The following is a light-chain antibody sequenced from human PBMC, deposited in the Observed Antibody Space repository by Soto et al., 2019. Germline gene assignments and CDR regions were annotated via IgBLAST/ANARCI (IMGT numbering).Light chain of an antibody. Sequence: NFMLTQPHSVSESPGQTVTISCTCSSGNIANNYVQWYQQRPGSAPTTVIYDDDQRPSGVPDRFSGSIDRSSNSASLTISGLKTEDEADYYCLSYDGSSQGVFGGGSKVTVL. CDR3: LSYDGSSQGV. V-gene: IGLV6-57*04. CDR1: SGNIANNY. CDR2: DDD. J-gene: IGLJ3*02.